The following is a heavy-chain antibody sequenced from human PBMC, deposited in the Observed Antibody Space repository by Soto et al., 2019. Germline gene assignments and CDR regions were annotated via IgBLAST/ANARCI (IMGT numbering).Heavy chain of an antibody. Sequence: VGSLRLSCAASGFTFSSYAMSWVRQAPGKGLEWVSAISGSGGSTYYADSVKGRFTISRDNSKNTLYLQMNSLRAEDTAVYYCAKGVSSGWAFDYWGQGTLVTVSS. CDR2: ISGSGGST. CDR1: GFTFSSYA. V-gene: IGHV3-23*01. D-gene: IGHD6-19*01. J-gene: IGHJ4*02. CDR3: AKGVSSGWAFDY.